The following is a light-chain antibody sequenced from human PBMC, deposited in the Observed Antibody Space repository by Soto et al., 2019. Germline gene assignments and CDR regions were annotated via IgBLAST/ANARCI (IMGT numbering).Light chain of an antibody. V-gene: IGKV3-15*01. CDR3: QQYSMWLWT. CDR1: QSVRSN. J-gene: IGKJ1*01. CDR2: GAS. Sequence: EVVMTQSPATLSVSPGERVTLSCRASQSVRSNLAWYQQKPGQSPRLLIYGASTRATGIPARFSGSGSGTEFTLTISSLQSEDFAVYYCQQYSMWLWTFGQGTKVDIK.